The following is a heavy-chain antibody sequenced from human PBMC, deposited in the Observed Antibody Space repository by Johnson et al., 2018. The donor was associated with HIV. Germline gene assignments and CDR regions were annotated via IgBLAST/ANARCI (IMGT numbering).Heavy chain of an antibody. CDR1: GFTLSSYG. D-gene: IGHD6-19*01. J-gene: IGHJ3*02. V-gene: IGHV3-30*02. CDR3: AKDFGSGWADAFDI. Sequence: QVQLVESGGGVVQPGGSLRLSCAASGFTLSSYGIHWVRQAPGKGLEWVAFIQYDATNRYYEDSVKGRFTISRDNSKNTVYLQMNSLRTEDSALYYCAKDFGSGWADAFDIWGQGTGVTISS. CDR2: IQYDATNR.